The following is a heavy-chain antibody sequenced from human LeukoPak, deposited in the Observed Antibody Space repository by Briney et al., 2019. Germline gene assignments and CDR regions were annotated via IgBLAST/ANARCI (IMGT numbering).Heavy chain of an antibody. J-gene: IGHJ6*04. D-gene: IGHD3-10*02. CDR1: GFTFNSYE. CDR2: ISSSGSTM. Sequence: GGSLRLSCAASGFTFNSYEIHWVRQAPGKGLEWVSYISSSGSTMYYADSVKGRFTISRDNAKNSLYLQMNSLRAEDTAVYYCAKLGITMIGGVWGKGTTVTISS. CDR3: AKLGITMIGGV. V-gene: IGHV3-48*03.